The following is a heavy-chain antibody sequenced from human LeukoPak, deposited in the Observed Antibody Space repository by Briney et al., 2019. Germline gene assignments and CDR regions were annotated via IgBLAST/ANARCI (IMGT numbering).Heavy chain of an antibody. CDR1: GGSFSGYY. V-gene: IGHV4-34*01. J-gene: IGHJ5*02. CDR2: INHSGST. CDR3: ARGFHIQWVVTATNWFDP. Sequence: SGTLSLTCAVYGGSFSGYYWSWIRQPPGKGLEWIGEINHSGSTNYNPSLKSRVTISVDTSKNQFSLKLSSVTAADTAVYYCARGFHIQWVVTATNWFDPWGQGTLVTVSS. D-gene: IGHD2-21*02.